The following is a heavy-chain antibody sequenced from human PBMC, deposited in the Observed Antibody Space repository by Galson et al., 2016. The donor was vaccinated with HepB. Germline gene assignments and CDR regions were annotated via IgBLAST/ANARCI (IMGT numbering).Heavy chain of an antibody. V-gene: IGHV1-46*01. Sequence: SCKASGYTFINYYINWVRQAPGHGLEWMGLIAPIGETTTYAPKFQGRVTMTKDTSTSTVYMELSSLTCDDTAVYYCARDDGSGYSLGLDYWGQGTLVTVSS. CDR2: IAPIGETT. J-gene: IGHJ4*02. D-gene: IGHD3-22*01. CDR1: GYTFINYY. CDR3: ARDDGSGYSLGLDY.